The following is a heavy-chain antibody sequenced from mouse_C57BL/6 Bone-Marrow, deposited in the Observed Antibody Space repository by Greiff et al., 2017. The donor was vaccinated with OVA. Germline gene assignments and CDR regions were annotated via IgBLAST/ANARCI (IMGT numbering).Heavy chain of an antibody. V-gene: IGHV1-50*01. J-gene: IGHJ3*01. CDR1: GYTFTSYW. CDR2: IDPSDSYT. Sequence: VKLQQPGAELVKPGASVKLSCKASGYTFTSYWMQWVKQRPGQGLEWIGEIDPSDSYTNYNQKFKGKATLTVDTSSSTAYMQLNSLTSEDSAVYYCASAVFAYGGQGTLVTVSA. CDR3: ASAVFAY.